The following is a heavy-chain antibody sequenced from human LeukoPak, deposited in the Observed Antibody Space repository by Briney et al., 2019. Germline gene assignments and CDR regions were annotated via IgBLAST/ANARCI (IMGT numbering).Heavy chain of an antibody. CDR2: MNPNSGNT. CDR3: ARILLGGHDY. CDR1: GYTFTSYA. V-gene: IGHV1-8*03. D-gene: IGHD3-9*01. J-gene: IGHJ4*02. Sequence: GASVKVSCKASGYTFTSYAMHWVRQAPGQRLEWTGWMNPNSGNTGYAQKFQGRVTITRNTSISTAYMELSSLRSEDTAVYYCARILLGGHDYWGQGTLVTVSS.